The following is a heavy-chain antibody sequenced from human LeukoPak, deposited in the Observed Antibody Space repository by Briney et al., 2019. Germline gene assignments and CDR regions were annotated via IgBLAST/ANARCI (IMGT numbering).Heavy chain of an antibody. CDR2: IKSKTDGGTT. V-gene: IGHV3-15*01. CDR1: GFTFSNAW. CDR3: TTGYGFGADFDY. Sequence: PGGSLRLSCAASGFTFSNAWMSWVRQAPGKGLEGIGRIKSKTDGGTTDYAAPVRGRFTISREDSKNTLYLQMNSLKTEDTAVYYCTTGYGFGADFDYWGQGTLVTVSS. D-gene: IGHD5-18*01. J-gene: IGHJ4*02.